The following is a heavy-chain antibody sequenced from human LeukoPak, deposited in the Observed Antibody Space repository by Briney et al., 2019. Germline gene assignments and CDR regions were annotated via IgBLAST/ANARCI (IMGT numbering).Heavy chain of an antibody. V-gene: IGHV3-7*01. Sequence: GGSLRLSCAASGFTFSTYWMSWVRQAPGKGLELVVHIKPDGSEKYYVDSVKGRFTISRDNAKNSLYLQVNSLRAEDTAVYYCARNQRRLDYWGQGTLVTVSS. CDR1: GFTFSTYW. CDR3: ARNQRRLDY. J-gene: IGHJ4*02. CDR2: IKPDGSEK. D-gene: IGHD1-14*01.